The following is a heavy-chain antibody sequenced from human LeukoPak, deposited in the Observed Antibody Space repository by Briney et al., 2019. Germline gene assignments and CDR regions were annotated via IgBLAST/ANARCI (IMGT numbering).Heavy chain of an antibody. D-gene: IGHD6-19*01. J-gene: IGHJ5*02. V-gene: IGHV4-39*01. CDR3: ARLRIAVADT. CDR2: IYYSGST. Sequence: PSETLSLTCTVSGGSISSSSYYWGWIRQPPGKGLEWIGSIYYSGSTYYNPSLKSRVTISVDTSKNQFSLKLSSVTAADTAVYYCARLRIAVADTWGQGTLVTVSS. CDR1: GGSISSSSYY.